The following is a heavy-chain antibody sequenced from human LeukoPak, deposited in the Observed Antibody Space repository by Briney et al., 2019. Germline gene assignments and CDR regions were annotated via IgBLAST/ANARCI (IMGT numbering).Heavy chain of an antibody. CDR1: GYSFTSYW. D-gene: IGHD3-10*01. J-gene: IGHJ4*02. V-gene: IGHV5-51*01. Sequence: GESLKISCKGSGYSFTSYWIGWVRQMPGKGLEWMGIIYPGDSDTRYSPSFQGQVTISADKSISTAYLQWSSLKASDTAMYYCARPPYYYGSGSYYFDYWGQGTLVTVSS. CDR3: ARPPYYYGSGSYYFDY. CDR2: IYPGDSDT.